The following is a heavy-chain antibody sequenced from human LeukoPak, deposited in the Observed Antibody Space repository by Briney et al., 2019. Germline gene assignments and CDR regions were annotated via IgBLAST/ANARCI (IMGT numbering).Heavy chain of an antibody. V-gene: IGHV3-21*01. Sequence: PGGSLRLSCAASGFTFSSYSMNWVPQAPGKGLEWVSSISSSSSYIYYADSLKGRFTISRDNAKNSLYLQMNSLRAEDTAVYYCARDTPAAGNLPGPWGQGTLVTVSS. CDR3: ARDTPAAGNLPGP. CDR2: ISSSSSYI. J-gene: IGHJ1*01. D-gene: IGHD6-13*01. CDR1: GFTFSSYS.